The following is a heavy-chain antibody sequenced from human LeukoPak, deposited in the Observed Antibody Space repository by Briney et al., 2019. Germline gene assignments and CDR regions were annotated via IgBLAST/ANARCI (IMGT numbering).Heavy chain of an antibody. J-gene: IGHJ5*02. CDR2: IYPGDSDT. D-gene: IGHD5-12*01. CDR3: ARSAPYSGYHNWFGP. CDR1: GYSFTSYW. V-gene: IGHV5-51*01. Sequence: GESLKISCKGSGYSFTSYWIGWVRQMPGKGLEWMGIIYPGDSDTRYSPSFQGQVTISADKSISTAYLQWSSLKASDTAMYYCARSAPYSGYHNWFGPWGQGTLVTVSS.